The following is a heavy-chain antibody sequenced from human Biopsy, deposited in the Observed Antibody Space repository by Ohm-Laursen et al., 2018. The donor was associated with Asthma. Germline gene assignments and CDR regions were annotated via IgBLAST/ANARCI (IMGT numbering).Heavy chain of an antibody. CDR3: ARERIAARQRRYYFDY. D-gene: IGHD6-6*01. V-gene: IGHV4-61*01. CDR2: IYYSGST. Sequence: GTLSLTCTVSGGSVSSGSYYWSWIRQPPGKGLEWIGYIYYSGSTNYNPSLKSRVTISVDTSKNQFSLKLSSVTAEDTAVYYCARERIAARQRRYYFDYWGQGTLVTVSS. J-gene: IGHJ4*02. CDR1: GGSVSSGSYY.